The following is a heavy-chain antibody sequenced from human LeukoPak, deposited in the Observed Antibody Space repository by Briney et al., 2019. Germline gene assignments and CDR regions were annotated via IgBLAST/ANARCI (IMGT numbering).Heavy chain of an antibody. CDR2: ITNNGGTT. V-gene: IGHV3-64*01. D-gene: IGHD3-22*01. CDR1: GFTFSTYA. CDR3: AKDRGYYYDSSGYYPYGAFDI. Sequence: GGSLRLSCAASGFTFSTYAMHWVRQAPGKGLEYVSAITNNGGTTYYANSVKGRFTISRDNSKNTLYLQMNSLRAEDTAVYYCAKDRGYYYDSSGYYPYGAFDIWGQGTMVTVSS. J-gene: IGHJ3*02.